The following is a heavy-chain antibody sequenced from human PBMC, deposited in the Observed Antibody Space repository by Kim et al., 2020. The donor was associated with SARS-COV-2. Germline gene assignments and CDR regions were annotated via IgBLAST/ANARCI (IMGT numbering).Heavy chain of an antibody. Sequence: YYADSVKGRFTISRDNAKNTLYLQMNSLRAEDTAVYYCAKQPYYYYYMDVWGKGTTVTVSS. J-gene: IGHJ6*03. CDR3: AKQPYYYYYMDV. V-gene: IGHV3-23*01.